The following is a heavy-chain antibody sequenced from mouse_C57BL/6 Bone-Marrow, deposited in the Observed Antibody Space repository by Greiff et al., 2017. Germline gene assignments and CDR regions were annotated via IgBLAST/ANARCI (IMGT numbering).Heavy chain of an antibody. Sequence: QVQLQQPGAELVKPGASVKLSCKASGYTFTSYWMHWVKQRPGQGLEWIGMIHPNSGSTNYNEKFKSKATLTVDKSSSTAYMQLRSLTSEDSAVYYCARSGSSWFAYWGQGTLVTVSA. V-gene: IGHV1-64*01. CDR2: IHPNSGST. CDR1: GYTFTSYW. J-gene: IGHJ3*01. D-gene: IGHD1-3*01. CDR3: ARSGSSWFAY.